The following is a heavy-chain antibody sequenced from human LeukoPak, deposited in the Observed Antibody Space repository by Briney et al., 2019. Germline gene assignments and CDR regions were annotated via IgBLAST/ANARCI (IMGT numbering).Heavy chain of an antibody. Sequence: GALRLSCAVSGFNSSKYVFNWVRQAPGKGLEWVSSVGLRGRNTYYADSVKGRFTISRDNSKNTLYLQMNSLRAEDTAVYYCAKCDCSGGSCYSYYYYGMDVWGQGTTVTVSS. J-gene: IGHJ6*02. V-gene: IGHV3-23*01. CDR1: GFNSSKYV. CDR3: AKCDCSGGSCYSYYYYGMDV. CDR2: VGLRGRNT. D-gene: IGHD2-15*01.